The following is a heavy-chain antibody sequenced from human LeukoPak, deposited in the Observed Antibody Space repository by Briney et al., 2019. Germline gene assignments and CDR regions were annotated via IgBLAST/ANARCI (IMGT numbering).Heavy chain of an antibody. CDR1: GYTFTSYG. CDR3: ARDRGLVIAYYFDY. V-gene: IGHV1-69*06. Sequence: ASVKVSCKASGYTFTSYGISWVRQAPGQGLEWMGGIIPIFGTANYAQKFQGRVTITADKSTSTAYMELSSLRSEDTAVYYCARDRGLVIAYYFDYWGQGTLVTVSS. J-gene: IGHJ4*02. D-gene: IGHD3/OR15-3a*01. CDR2: IIPIFGTA.